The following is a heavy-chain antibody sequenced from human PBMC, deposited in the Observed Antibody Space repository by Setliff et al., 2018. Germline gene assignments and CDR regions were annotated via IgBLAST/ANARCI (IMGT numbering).Heavy chain of an antibody. D-gene: IGHD3-10*01. J-gene: IGHJ4*02. Sequence: GESLKISCQASGYIFTNLWVGWVRQTPGKGLEWMGIIYPGDSDARYSPSFQGQVTISADKAITTAYLQWSSLKASDTAMYYCGRAQRHLSNTNYYGTYYFDYWGQGTLVTVSS. CDR3: GRAQRHLSNTNYYGTYYFDY. CDR1: GYIFTNLW. V-gene: IGHV5-51*01. CDR2: IYPGDSDA.